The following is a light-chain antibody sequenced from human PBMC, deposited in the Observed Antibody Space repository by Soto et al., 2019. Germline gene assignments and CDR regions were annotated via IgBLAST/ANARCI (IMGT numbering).Light chain of an antibody. CDR3: QQRHMWPIT. Sequence: GDRVTITCRASQSIRSYLNWYQQKPGKAPKLLIYAASSLQTGVSSRFSGSGSGTDFTLTISSLEPEDSAVYYCQQRHMWPITFGQGTRLEI. CDR2: AAS. CDR1: QSIRSY. V-gene: IGKV1-39*01. J-gene: IGKJ5*01.